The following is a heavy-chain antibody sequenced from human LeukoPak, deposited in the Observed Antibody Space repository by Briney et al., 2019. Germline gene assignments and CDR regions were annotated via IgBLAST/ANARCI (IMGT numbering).Heavy chain of an antibody. J-gene: IGHJ4*02. V-gene: IGHV3-43*01. CDR1: GFTFDDYT. Sequence: GGSLRLSCAASGFTFDDYTMHWVRQPPGKGLEWVSLINWDGDIAEYADSVKGRFTISRDNSKNSLFLQMNSLRTEDTALYYCAKGNILTGPPDSWGQGTLVTVSS. CDR2: INWDGDIA. CDR3: AKGNILTGPPDS. D-gene: IGHD3-9*01.